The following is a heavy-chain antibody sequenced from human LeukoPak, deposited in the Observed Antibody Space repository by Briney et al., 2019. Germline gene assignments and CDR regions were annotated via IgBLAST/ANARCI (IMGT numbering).Heavy chain of an antibody. CDR1: GFTFGSYA. CDR2: ISYHGSNK. Sequence: PGRSLRLSCAASGFTFGSYAMHWVRQAPGKGLEWVAVISYHGSNKYYADSVKGRFTISRDNSKKTVFLQMNSLRAEDTAVYYCARGMYYYDSSDIGGGYYLDYWGQGTLVTVSS. D-gene: IGHD3-22*01. J-gene: IGHJ4*02. CDR3: ARGMYYYDSSDIGGGYYLDY. V-gene: IGHV3-30-3*01.